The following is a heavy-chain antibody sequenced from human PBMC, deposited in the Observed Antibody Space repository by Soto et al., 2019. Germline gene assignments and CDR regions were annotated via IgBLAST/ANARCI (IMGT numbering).Heavy chain of an antibody. CDR3: ARGAAPSRWLITYGMDF. J-gene: IGHJ6*02. CDR2: ISGSGGST. D-gene: IGHD6-19*01. CDR1: GFTFSSDA. V-gene: IGHV3-23*01. Sequence: EVQLLESGGGLVQPGGSLRLSCAASGFTFSSDAMSWVRQAPGKGLEWVSAISGSGGSTYYPDSVKGRFTISRDNSKNTLYLQLNCLRAEDTSVYYCARGAAPSRWLITYGMDFWGQGTTVTVSS.